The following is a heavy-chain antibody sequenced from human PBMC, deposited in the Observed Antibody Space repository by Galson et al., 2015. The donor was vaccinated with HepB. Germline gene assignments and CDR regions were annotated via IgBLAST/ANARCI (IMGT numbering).Heavy chain of an antibody. CDR2: INAGNGNT. Sequence: SVKVSCKASGYTFTSYAMHWVRQAPGQRLEWMGWINAGNGNTKYAQKFQGRVTITRDASASTAYMELSSLRSEDTAVYYCASQDYGDTGLEYWGQGTLVTVSS. V-gene: IGHV1-3*01. J-gene: IGHJ4*02. D-gene: IGHD4-17*01. CDR1: GYTFTSYA. CDR3: ASQDYGDTGLEY.